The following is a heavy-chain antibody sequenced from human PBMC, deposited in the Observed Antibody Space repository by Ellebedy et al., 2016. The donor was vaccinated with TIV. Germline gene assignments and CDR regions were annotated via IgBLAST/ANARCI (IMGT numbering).Heavy chain of an antibody. J-gene: IGHJ3*01. CDR2: IFYDGTT. Sequence: MPSETLSLTCTVSGDSIFSSTNYWGWVRQSPGQGLEWVGTIFYDGTTYYNPSLKRRLTISVDTSRNHFSLTLNSVTAADTATDYCARQLGVRAFEYWGPGTMVTVAS. CDR3: ARQLGVRAFEY. D-gene: IGHD1-1*01. CDR1: GDSIFSSTNY. V-gene: IGHV4-39*02.